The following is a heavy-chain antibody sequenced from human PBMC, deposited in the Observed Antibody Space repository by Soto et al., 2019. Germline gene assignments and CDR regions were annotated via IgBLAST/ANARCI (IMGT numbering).Heavy chain of an antibody. CDR2: IYHSGST. CDR1: GGSITSGTYS. CDR3: ARDRPSIFYDFWSGYPADPYYYYGMDV. Sequence: SETLSLTCAVSGGSITSGTYSWGWVRQPPGKGPEWIGEIYHSGSTNYNPSLKSRVTISVDKSKNQFSLKLSSVTAADTAVYYCARDRPSIFYDFWSGYPADPYYYYGMDVWGQGTTVTVSS. J-gene: IGHJ6*02. V-gene: IGHV4-39*07. D-gene: IGHD3-3*01.